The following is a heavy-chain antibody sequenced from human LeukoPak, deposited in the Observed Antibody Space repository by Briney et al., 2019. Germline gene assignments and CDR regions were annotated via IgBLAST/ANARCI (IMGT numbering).Heavy chain of an antibody. CDR1: GGSISSGDYY. Sequence: SETLSLTCTVSGGSISSGDYYWSWIRQPPGKGLEWIGYIYYSGSTYYNPSLKSRVTISVDTSKNQFSLKLSSVTAADTAVYYCARARGHSYGPGLDYWGQGTLVTVSS. CDR3: ARARGHSYGPGLDY. CDR2: IYYSGST. J-gene: IGHJ4*02. D-gene: IGHD5-18*01. V-gene: IGHV4-30-4*01.